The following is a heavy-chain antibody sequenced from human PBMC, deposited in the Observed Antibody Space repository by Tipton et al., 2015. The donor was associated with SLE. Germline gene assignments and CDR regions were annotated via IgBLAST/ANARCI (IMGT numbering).Heavy chain of an antibody. CDR2: SSGSGGST. J-gene: IGHJ4*02. CDR1: GFTFSSYW. CDR3: ARSYSSWEDFDY. D-gene: IGHD6-19*01. Sequence: SLRLSCAASGFTFSSYWMHWVRQAPGKGLEWVSASSGSGGSTYYADSVKGRFTISRDNSQNTLYLQMNSLRADDTAVYFCARSYSSWEDFDYWGQGTLVTVSS. V-gene: IGHV3-23*01.